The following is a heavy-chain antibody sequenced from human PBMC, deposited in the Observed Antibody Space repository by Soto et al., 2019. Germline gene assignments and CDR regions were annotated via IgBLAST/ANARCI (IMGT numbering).Heavy chain of an antibody. CDR3: AGEADYLNWFDP. CDR2: ISSSSSTI. Sequence: EVQLVESGGGLVQPGGSLRLSCAASGFTFSSYSMNWVRQAPGKGLEWVSYISSSSSTIYYADSVKGRFTISRDNAKNALYLQMNSLRAGDTAVYYYAGEADYLNWFDPWGQGTLVTVSS. D-gene: IGHD4-17*01. J-gene: IGHJ5*02. V-gene: IGHV3-48*01. CDR1: GFTFSSYS.